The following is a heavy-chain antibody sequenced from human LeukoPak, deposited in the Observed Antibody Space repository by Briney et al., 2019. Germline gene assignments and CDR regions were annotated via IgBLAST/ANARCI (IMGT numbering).Heavy chain of an antibody. CDR2: IYYNGDT. J-gene: IGHJ4*02. CDR1: GGAVSNSLYY. V-gene: IGHV4-61*01. Sequence: SETLSLTCTVSGGAVSNSLYYWSWIRQPPGKGLEWVGYIYYNGDTNYNPSLKSRVIISIDTSSNQFSLRLNSMTAADTAVYYCARVLRAASWRSYDYWGQGSLVTVSS. D-gene: IGHD5-18*01. CDR3: ARVLRAASWRSYDY.